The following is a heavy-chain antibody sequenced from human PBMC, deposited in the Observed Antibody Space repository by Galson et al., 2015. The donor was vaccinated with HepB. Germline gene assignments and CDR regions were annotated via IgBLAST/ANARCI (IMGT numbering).Heavy chain of an antibody. Sequence: SLRLSCAASGFTFSSYSMNWVRQAPGKGLEWVSSISSSSSYIYYADSVKGRFTISRDNAKNSLYLQMNSLRAEDTAVYYCARVRDYGGNSFDYWGQGTLVTVSS. CDR3: ARVRDYGGNSFDY. J-gene: IGHJ4*02. CDR2: ISSSSSYI. D-gene: IGHD4-23*01. CDR1: GFTFSSYS. V-gene: IGHV3-21*01.